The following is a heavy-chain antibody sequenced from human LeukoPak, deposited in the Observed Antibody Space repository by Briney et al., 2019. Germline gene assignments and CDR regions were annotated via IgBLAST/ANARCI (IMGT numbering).Heavy chain of an antibody. J-gene: IGHJ4*02. CDR2: IIPIFGTA. D-gene: IGHD1-26*01. CDR1: GGTFSSYA. V-gene: IGHV1-69*05. CDR3: AREPKWELPPDY. Sequence: GASVKVSCKASGGTFSSYAISWVRQAPGQGLEWVGRIIPIFGTANYAQKFQGRVTITTDESTSTDYMELSSLRSEDTAVYYCAREPKWELPPDYWGQGTLVTVSS.